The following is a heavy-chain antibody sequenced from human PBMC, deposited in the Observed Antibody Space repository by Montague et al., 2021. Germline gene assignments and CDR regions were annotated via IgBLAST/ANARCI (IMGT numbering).Heavy chain of an antibody. V-gene: IGHV4-38-2*02. CDR3: ARERDRYCYMDI. CDR1: RSLINSDYY. Sequence: SETRSLTCTVSRSLINSDYYWGWLRQPPGKGLEWMGSVPHGGRTYYNPSLKSRVTISVDTSNNHFSLKLSSVTAADTAMYYCARERDRYCYMDIWGKGTTVTVSS. J-gene: IGHJ6*03. CDR2: VPHGGRT.